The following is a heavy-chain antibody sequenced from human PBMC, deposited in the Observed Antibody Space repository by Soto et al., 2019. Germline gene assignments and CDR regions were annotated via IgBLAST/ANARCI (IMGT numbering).Heavy chain of an antibody. CDR3: ARDQGYGGSGWSGYYYGMDV. Sequence: SETLSLTCTVSGGSVSSGSYYWSWIRQPPGKGLEWIGYIYYSGSTNYNPSLKSRVTISVDTSKNQFSLKLSSVTAADTAVYYCARDQGYGGSGWSGYYYGMDVWGQGTTVTVSS. CDR2: IYYSGST. CDR1: GGSVSSGSYY. V-gene: IGHV4-61*01. J-gene: IGHJ6*02. D-gene: IGHD6-19*01.